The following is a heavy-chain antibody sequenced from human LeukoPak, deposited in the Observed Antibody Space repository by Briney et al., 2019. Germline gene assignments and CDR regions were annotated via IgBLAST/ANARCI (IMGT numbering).Heavy chain of an antibody. Sequence: GGSLRLSCAASGFTFSSYGMHWVRQAPGKGLEWVAVIWYDGSNKYYADSVKGRFTISRDNSKNTLYLQMNSLRAEDTAVYYCARAPPSRLGATTLDYWGQGTLVTVSS. J-gene: IGHJ4*02. CDR3: ARAPPSRLGATTLDY. D-gene: IGHD1-26*01. V-gene: IGHV3-33*08. CDR1: GFTFSSYG. CDR2: IWYDGSNK.